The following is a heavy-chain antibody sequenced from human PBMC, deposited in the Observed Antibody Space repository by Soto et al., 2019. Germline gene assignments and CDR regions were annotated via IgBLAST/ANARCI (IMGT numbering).Heavy chain of an antibody. D-gene: IGHD2-2*01. CDR2: IYYSGST. CDR1: GGSISSYY. CDR3: ARALAQFDIVVVPAAKRGGMDV. V-gene: IGHV4-30-4*01. J-gene: IGHJ6*02. Sequence: SGTLALTCTVSGGSISSYYWSWIRQPPGKGLEWIGYIYYSGSTYYNPSLKSRVTISVDTSKNQFSLKLSSVTAADTAVYYCARALAQFDIVVVPAAKRGGMDVWGQGTTVTVSS.